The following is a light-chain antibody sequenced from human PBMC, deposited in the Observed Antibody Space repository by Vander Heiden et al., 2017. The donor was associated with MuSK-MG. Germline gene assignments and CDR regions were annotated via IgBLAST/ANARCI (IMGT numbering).Light chain of an antibody. CDR2: YDS. Sequence: SYILTQPPSVPVAPGETARITCGGNNIGDESVHWYQQKPGQAPLMVISYDSDRPSGIPERFSGSNSGNTATLTISRVEAGDEADYYCQVWDSGRDHFVFGTGTKVTVL. J-gene: IGLJ1*01. V-gene: IGLV3-21*04. CDR1: NIGDES. CDR3: QVWDSGRDHFV.